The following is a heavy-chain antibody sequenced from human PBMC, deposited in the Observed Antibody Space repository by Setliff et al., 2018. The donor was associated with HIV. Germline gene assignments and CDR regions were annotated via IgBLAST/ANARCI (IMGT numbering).Heavy chain of an antibody. CDR1: GGSVSGHY. Sequence: LSLTCSVSGGSVSGHYWSWIRQSPGKGLEWIGYIYHSGTTNKNPSLKSRVTMSVDTSKNLFSLKVTSVTAADTAVYYCARFSMATRCFDYWGQGILVTVS. CDR3: ARFSMATRCFDY. V-gene: IGHV4-59*08. J-gene: IGHJ4*02. CDR2: IYHSGTT. D-gene: IGHD5-12*01.